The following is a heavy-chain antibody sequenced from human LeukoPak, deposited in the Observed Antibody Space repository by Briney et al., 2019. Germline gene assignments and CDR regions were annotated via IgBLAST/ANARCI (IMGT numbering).Heavy chain of an antibody. CDR3: ARGAGWYEY. J-gene: IGHJ4*02. D-gene: IGHD6-19*01. CDR2: INFSGRI. CDR1: GGSINNDY. Sequence: SETLSLTCTVSGGSINNDYWSWIRQPPGKGLEWIGYINFSGRINYNPSLKSRVTISGDTSKNQFSLRLSSMTAADTAVYYCARGAGWYEYWGQGTLVTVSS. V-gene: IGHV4-59*01.